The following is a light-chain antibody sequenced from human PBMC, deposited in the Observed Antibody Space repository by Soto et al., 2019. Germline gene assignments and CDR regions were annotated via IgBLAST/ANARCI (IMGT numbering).Light chain of an antibody. J-gene: IGKJ3*01. CDR2: GAS. Sequence: EIVWTQSPGALSLSPGERATLSCRASQTISSNYLAWYQQKPGQAPRLLIFGASYRATGIPGRFSGSESGTNFTLSISRLESEDFAVYYCQQYGRSPPEFTFSPGTKVDLK. V-gene: IGKV3-20*01. CDR3: QQYGRSPPEFT. CDR1: QTISSNY.